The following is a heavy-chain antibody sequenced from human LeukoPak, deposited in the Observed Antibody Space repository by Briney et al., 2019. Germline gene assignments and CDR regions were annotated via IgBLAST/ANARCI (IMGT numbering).Heavy chain of an antibody. CDR3: ARVGGYYDSSGFLVDDY. Sequence: SETLSLTCAVYGESFSGYYWSWIRQPPGRGLEWIGEINHSGSTSYSASLKSRVTISVDTSKNQFSLKLSSVTAADTAVYYCARVGGYYDSSGFLVDDYWGQGTLVTVSS. J-gene: IGHJ4*02. CDR1: GESFSGYY. D-gene: IGHD3-22*01. V-gene: IGHV4-34*01. CDR2: INHSGST.